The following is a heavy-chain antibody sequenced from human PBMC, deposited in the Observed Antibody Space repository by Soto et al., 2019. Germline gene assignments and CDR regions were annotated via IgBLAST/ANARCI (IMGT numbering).Heavy chain of an antibody. J-gene: IGHJ6*02. CDR3: ARSQGSSTSLEIYYYYYYGMDV. V-gene: IGHV1-69*01. Sequence: QVQLVQSGAEVKKPGSSVKVSCKASGGTFSSNAISWVRQALGQGLEWLGGIIPISGTANYAQKFQGRVTITADESTSTAYMELSSLRSEDTAVYYCARSQGSSTSLEIYYYYYYGMDVWGQGTTVTVSS. CDR2: IIPISGTA. CDR1: GGTFSSNA. D-gene: IGHD2-2*01.